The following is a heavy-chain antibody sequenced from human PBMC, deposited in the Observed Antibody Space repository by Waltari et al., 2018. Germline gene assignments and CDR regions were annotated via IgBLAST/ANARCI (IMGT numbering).Heavy chain of an antibody. CDR1: GDSIGNYS. Sequence: QVLLQESGPGLVKPSETLSLTCTVSGDSIGNYSWSWIRQPAGKGLEWIALISSTGTTNYNPSLKSRVTMSVDTSRNQFSLRLSSVTAADTAVYYCARDLSTPPYNWFDPWGQGTLVTVSS. CDR2: ISSTGTT. CDR3: ARDLSTPPYNWFDP. J-gene: IGHJ5*02. V-gene: IGHV4-4*07.